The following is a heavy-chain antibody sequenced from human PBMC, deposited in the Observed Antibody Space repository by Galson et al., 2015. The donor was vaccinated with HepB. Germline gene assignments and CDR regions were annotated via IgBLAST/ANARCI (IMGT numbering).Heavy chain of an antibody. V-gene: IGHV3-48*02. D-gene: IGHD2-21*02. CDR3: ARLSPTPLAYCGGDCYSTASNDAFDI. Sequence: SLRLSCAASGFTFSSYSMNWVRQAPGKGLEWVSYISSSSSTIYYADSVKGRFTISRDNAKNSLYLQMNSLRDEDTAVYYCARLSPTPLAYCGGDCYSTASNDAFDIWGQGTMVTVSS. CDR1: GFTFSSYS. CDR2: ISSSSSTI. J-gene: IGHJ3*02.